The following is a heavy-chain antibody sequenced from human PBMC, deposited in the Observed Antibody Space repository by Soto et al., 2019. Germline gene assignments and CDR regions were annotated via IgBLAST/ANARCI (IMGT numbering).Heavy chain of an antibody. Sequence: PGGSLRLSCVTSGFSFSNSGMSWVRQAPGKGLDWDSGISGNGRNTYYTDSVKGRFLVSRDNSGNTLFLQMNSLRAEDTAIYFCAKNGLSNSPSAIDSWGQGTLVTVSS. J-gene: IGHJ4*02. CDR2: ISGNGRNT. D-gene: IGHD1-1*01. CDR3: AKNGLSNSPSAIDS. CDR1: GFSFSNSG. V-gene: IGHV3-23*01.